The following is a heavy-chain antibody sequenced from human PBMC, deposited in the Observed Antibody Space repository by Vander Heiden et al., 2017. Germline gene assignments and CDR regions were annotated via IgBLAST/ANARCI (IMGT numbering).Heavy chain of an antibody. V-gene: IGHV3-7*01. J-gene: IGHJ4*02. CDR2: IKQDGSEK. CDR1: GSPFSSYW. Sequence: EVQLVESGGGLVQPGGSLRLSCAASGSPFSSYWMSWVRQAPGKGLEWVANIKQDGSEKYYVDSVKSRFTISRDNAKNSLYLQMNSLRAEDTAVYYCARVDGIVVVVAATSLDYWGQGTLVTVSS. D-gene: IGHD2-15*01. CDR3: ARVDGIVVVVAATSLDY.